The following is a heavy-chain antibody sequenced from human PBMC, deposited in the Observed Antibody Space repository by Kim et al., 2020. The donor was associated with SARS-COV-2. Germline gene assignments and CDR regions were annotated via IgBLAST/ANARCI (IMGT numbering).Heavy chain of an antibody. CDR1: GGSMSTYY. J-gene: IGHJ5*02. Sequence: SETLSLTCTVSGGSMSTYYWTWIRQPPGKGLEWIGYIYHNGDTRYNPSLRSRITISVDTAKNQFSLKVNSVTAADTAVYFCARDGYSAMDLWCPGTLVTVSS. CDR2: IYHNGDT. V-gene: IGHV4-59*01. CDR3: ARDGYSAMDL. D-gene: IGHD1-1*01.